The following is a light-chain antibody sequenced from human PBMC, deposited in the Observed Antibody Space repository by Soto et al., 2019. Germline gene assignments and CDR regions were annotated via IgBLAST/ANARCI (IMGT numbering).Light chain of an antibody. CDR3: QEYNNWPRT. Sequence: EIVMTQSPATLSVSPGERATLSCRASQSVSSNLAWYQQKPGQAPWLLIYGASTRATGIPARFSGSGSGTEFTLTIRSLQSEDFAVYYCQEYNNWPRTFGQGTKVEIK. V-gene: IGKV3-15*01. J-gene: IGKJ1*01. CDR1: QSVSSN. CDR2: GAS.